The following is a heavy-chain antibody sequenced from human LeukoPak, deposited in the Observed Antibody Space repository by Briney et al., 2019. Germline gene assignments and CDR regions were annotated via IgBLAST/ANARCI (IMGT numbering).Heavy chain of an antibody. J-gene: IGHJ4*02. CDR1: GFTLSSYA. V-gene: IGHV3-23*01. CDR2: ISGSADNT. CDR3: AKQGFGC. Sequence: GGSLRLSCTASGFTLSSYAMSWVRQAPGEGLEWVSTISGSADNTNYAEAVKGRFTISRDNSKNTMYLQMNSLRAEDTAVYYCAKQGFGCWGQGTLVTVS.